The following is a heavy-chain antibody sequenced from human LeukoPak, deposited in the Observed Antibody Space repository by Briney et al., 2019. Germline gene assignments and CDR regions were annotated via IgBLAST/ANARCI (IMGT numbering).Heavy chain of an antibody. D-gene: IGHD3-3*02. CDR2: IYYSGST. V-gene: IGHV4-59*01. CDR1: RGSSGSYY. Sequence: SETLSLTCTVSRGSSGSYYWTWIRQPPGKGLEWIGYIYYSGSTKYNPSLKSRVTISLDTSRAQFSLQLTSVTAADTAMYYCARGSLGIYAFDFWGQGTMVTVSS. CDR3: ARGSLGIYAFDF. J-gene: IGHJ3*01.